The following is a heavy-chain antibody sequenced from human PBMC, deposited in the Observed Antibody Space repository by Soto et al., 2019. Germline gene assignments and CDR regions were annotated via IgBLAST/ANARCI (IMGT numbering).Heavy chain of an antibody. CDR1: GYTFTSYG. CDR3: ARGTLGIDYDSSGYYPGVY. V-gene: IGHV1-18*04. D-gene: IGHD3-22*01. Sequence: ASVKVSCKASGYTFTSYGISWVRQAPGQGPEWMGWISAYNGNTNYAQKLQGRVTMTTDTSTSTAYMELRSLRSDDTAVYYCARGTLGIDYDSSGYYPGVYWGQGTLVTVSS. J-gene: IGHJ4*02. CDR2: ISAYNGNT.